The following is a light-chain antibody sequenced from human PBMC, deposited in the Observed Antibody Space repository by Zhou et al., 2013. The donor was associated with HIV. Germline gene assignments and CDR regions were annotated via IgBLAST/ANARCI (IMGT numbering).Light chain of an antibody. CDR2: KAS. V-gene: IGKV1-5*03. Sequence: DIQMTQSPSTLSASVGDRVTITCRASQSISSWLAWYQQKPGKAPKLLIYKASSLESGVPSRFSGSGSGTEFTLTISCLQSEDFATCYPVTFGQGTKLEIK. J-gene: IGKJ2*01. CDR1: QSISSW. CDR3: VT.